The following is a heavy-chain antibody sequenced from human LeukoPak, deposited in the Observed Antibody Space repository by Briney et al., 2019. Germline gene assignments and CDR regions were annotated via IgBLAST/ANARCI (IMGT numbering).Heavy chain of an antibody. J-gene: IGHJ4*02. CDR1: GGSISSYY. D-gene: IGHD6-19*01. CDR2: IYYSGST. Sequence: SETLSLTCTVSGGSISSYYWSWLRQSPGKGLEWIGYIYYSGSTNYNPSLKSRVTISVDTSKNQFSLKLSSVTAADTAVYYCARGGWHYLDHWGQGTLVTVSS. V-gene: IGHV4-59*01. CDR3: ARGGWHYLDH.